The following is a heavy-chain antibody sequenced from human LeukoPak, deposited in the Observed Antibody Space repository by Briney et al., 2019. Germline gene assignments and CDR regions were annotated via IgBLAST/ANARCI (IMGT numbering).Heavy chain of an antibody. J-gene: IGHJ4*02. CDR3: AKDLVVITRVGTHFDY. D-gene: IGHD3-22*01. CDR2: IFPSGGEI. CDR1: GFTFSTFA. Sequence: GGSLRLSCAASGFTFSTFAMIWVRQPPGKGLEWVSSIFPSGGEIHYADSVRGRFTISRDNSKSTLSLQMDSLRAEDTAIYYCAKDLVVITRVGTHFDYWGQGTLVTVSS. V-gene: IGHV3-23*01.